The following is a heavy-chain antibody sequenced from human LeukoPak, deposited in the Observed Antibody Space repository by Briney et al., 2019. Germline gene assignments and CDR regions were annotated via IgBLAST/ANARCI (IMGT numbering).Heavy chain of an antibody. J-gene: IGHJ4*02. CDR3: ARDYWMAAAGIFNY. V-gene: IGHV1-18*01. D-gene: IGHD6-13*01. CDR2: ISAYNGNT. CDR1: GYTFTSYG. Sequence: ASVKVSCKASGYTFTSYGISWVRQAPGQGLEWMGWISAYNGNTNYAQKLQGRVTMTTDTSTSTAYMELRSLRSDDTAVYYCARDYWMAAAGIFNYWGQGTLVTVSS.